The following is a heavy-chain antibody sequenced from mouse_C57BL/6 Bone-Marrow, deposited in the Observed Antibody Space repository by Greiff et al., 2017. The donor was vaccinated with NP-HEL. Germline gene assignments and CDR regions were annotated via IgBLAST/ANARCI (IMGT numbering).Heavy chain of an antibody. CDR2: IRSKSSNYAT. J-gene: IGHJ4*01. V-gene: IGHV10-3*01. Sequence: DVMLVESGGGLVQPKGSLKLSCAASGFTFNTYAMHWVRQAPGKGLEWVARIRSKSSNYATYYADSVKDRFTISRDDSQSMLYLQMNNLKTEDTAMYYCVRGYYGSSPYYYAMDYWGQGTSVTVSS. D-gene: IGHD1-1*01. CDR1: GFTFNTYA. CDR3: VRGYYGSSPYYYAMDY.